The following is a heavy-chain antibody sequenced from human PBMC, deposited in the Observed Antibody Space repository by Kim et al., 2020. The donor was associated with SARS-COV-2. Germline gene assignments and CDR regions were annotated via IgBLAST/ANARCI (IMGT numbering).Heavy chain of an antibody. V-gene: IGHV4-31*03. Sequence: SETLSLTCTVSGGSISSGGYYWSWIRQHPGKGLEWIGYIYYSGSTYYNPSLKSRVTISVDTSKNQFSLKLSSVTAADTAVYYCARDQCRGSSCQTDYWGQGTLVTVSS. D-gene: IGHD6-13*01. CDR2: IYYSGST. J-gene: IGHJ4*02. CDR1: GGSISSGGYY. CDR3: ARDQCRGSSCQTDY.